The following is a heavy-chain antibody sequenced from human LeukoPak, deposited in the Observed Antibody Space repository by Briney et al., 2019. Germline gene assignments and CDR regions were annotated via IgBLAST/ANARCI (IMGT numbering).Heavy chain of an antibody. D-gene: IGHD3-3*01. Sequence: ASVKVSCKASGGTFSSYAISWVRQAPGQGLEWMGGIIPIFGTANYAQKFQGRVTITADESTSTAYMELSSLRSEDTAVYYCARDRLTYYDFWSEKTGPNNYGMDVWGQGTTVTVSS. CDR1: GGTFSSYA. V-gene: IGHV1-69*13. J-gene: IGHJ6*02. CDR2: IIPIFGTA. CDR3: ARDRLTYYDFWSEKTGPNNYGMDV.